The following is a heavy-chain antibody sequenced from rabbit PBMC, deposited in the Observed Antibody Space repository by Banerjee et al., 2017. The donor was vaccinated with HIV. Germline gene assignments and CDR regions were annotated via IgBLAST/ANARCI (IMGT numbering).Heavy chain of an antibody. CDR3: ARDTSSSFSSYGMDL. CDR1: GFSFSSSDY. Sequence: QEQLVESGGGLVQPEGSLTLTCTASGFSFSSSDYMCWVRQAPGKGLEWIACIAGSNSGFTYSATWAKGRFTCSKTSSTTVTLQMTSQTVADTATYFCARDTSSSFSSYGMDLWGPGTLVTVS. V-gene: IGHV1S45*01. J-gene: IGHJ6*01. D-gene: IGHD1-1*01. CDR2: IAGSNSGFT.